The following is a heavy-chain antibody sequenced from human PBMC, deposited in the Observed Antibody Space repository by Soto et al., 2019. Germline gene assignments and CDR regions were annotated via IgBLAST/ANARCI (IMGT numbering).Heavy chain of an antibody. CDR1: RYAFTSHG. V-gene: IGHV1-18*01. CDR3: ARDSLDL. Sequence: GSGKGSLKASRYAFTSHGISWVRQAPGQGLEWMGWISAYNGNTNCAQKLQGRVTMTTDTSTSTAYMELRSLRSYDTAVYYCARDSLDLWGRGTMVTVSS. J-gene: IGHJ2*01. CDR2: ISAYNGNT.